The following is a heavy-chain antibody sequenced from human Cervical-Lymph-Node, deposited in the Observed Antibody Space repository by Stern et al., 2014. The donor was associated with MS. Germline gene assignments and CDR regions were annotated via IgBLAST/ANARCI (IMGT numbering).Heavy chain of an antibody. D-gene: IGHD2-15*01. Sequence: VHLVESGGGVVQPGRSLRLSCAASGFIFSNYAMHWVRQAPGKGLGWVAFVSNEGSKQFYADSVKGRFTISRDNANNTLYLQMNSLRPEDTAVYYCGRDTCRGGGCYFRYWGQGILITVSS. CDR1: GFIFSNYA. J-gene: IGHJ4*02. CDR2: VSNEGSKQ. V-gene: IGHV3-30-3*01. CDR3: GRDTCRGGGCYFRY.